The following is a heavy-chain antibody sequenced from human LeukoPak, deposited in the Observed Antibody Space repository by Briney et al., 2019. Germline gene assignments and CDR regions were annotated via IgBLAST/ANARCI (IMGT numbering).Heavy chain of an antibody. CDR2: ISGNNGNT. V-gene: IGHV1-18*01. Sequence: ASVKASCKASGYTFTSYGISWVRQAPGQGLEWMGWISGNNGNTNYAQKLQGRVTMTTDTSTSTAYVELRSLRSDDTALYYCARVRVNYVWGNYPVDYWGQGTLVTVSS. CDR3: ARVRVNYVWGNYPVDY. D-gene: IGHD3-16*02. J-gene: IGHJ4*02. CDR1: GYTFTSYG.